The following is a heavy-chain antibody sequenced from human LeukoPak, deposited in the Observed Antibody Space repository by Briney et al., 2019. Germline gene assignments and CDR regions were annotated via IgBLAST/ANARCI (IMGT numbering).Heavy chain of an antibody. CDR3: ARHLAQPAAFDP. CDR2: IYPGDSDT. J-gene: IGHJ5*02. CDR1: GYGFTSYW. V-gene: IGHV5-51*01. D-gene: IGHD2-15*01. Sequence: GEGRQSASQGSGYGFTSYWIGWVRPMPGKGLEWMGIIYPGDSDTRYSPSFQGQVTISADKSISTAYLQWSSLKASDTAMYYCARHLAQPAAFDPWGQGTLVTVSS.